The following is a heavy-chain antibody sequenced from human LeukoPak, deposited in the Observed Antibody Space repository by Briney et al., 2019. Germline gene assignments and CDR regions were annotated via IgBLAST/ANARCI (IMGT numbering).Heavy chain of an antibody. CDR3: ARTDPQLALDY. V-gene: IGHV3-48*03. J-gene: IGHJ4*02. CDR1: GLSISSYE. Sequence: EGSLRLSCVVSGLSISSYEMNWVRQAPGKGLEWVSYISSTGRITYYADSVKGRFTISRDNAKNSLYLQMNSLTAEDTAVYYCARTDPQLALDYWGQGTLVTVSS. D-gene: IGHD6-13*01. CDR2: ISSTGRIT.